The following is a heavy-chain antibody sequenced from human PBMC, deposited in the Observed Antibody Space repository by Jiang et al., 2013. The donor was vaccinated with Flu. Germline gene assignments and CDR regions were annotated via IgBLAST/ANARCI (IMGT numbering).Heavy chain of an antibody. D-gene: IGHD2-2*02. V-gene: IGHV1-69*01. Sequence: SGAEVKKPGSSVKVSCKASGGTFSSYAISWVRQAPGQGLEWMGGIIPIFGTANYAQKFQGRVTITADESTSTAYMELSSLRSEDTAVYYCASEPTPYVVVPAAIRGPAGYYYYYMDVWGKGTTVTVSS. CDR1: GGTFSSYA. CDR3: ASEPTPYVVVPAAIRGPAGYYYYYMDV. CDR2: IIPIFGTA. J-gene: IGHJ6*03.